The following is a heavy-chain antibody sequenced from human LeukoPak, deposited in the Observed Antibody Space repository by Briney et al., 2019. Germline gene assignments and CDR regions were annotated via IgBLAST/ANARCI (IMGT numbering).Heavy chain of an antibody. CDR3: AAIGSYYFEY. V-gene: IGHV4-30-4*01. CDR1: GGSTSSGDYY. CDR2: IYYSGST. D-gene: IGHD2-2*01. Sequence: SETLSLTCTVSGGSTSSGDYYWSWIRQPPGKGLEWIGYIYYSGSTYYNPSLKSRVTISVDTSKNQFSLKLSSVTAADTAVYYCAAIGSYYFEYCGQGTLVTVSS. J-gene: IGHJ4*02.